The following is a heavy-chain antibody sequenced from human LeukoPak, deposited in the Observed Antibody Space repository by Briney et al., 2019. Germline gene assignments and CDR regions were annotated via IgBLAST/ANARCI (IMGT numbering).Heavy chain of an antibody. Sequence: GGSLRLSCAASGFTFSTYAINWVRQAPGKGLEWVSLISDSGANKHYAASVKGRFTISRDNSKNTLSLQMNSLRPEDTAVYYCAKDVRVGGGGMDVWGQGTPVTVSS. V-gene: IGHV3-23*01. J-gene: IGHJ6*02. CDR2: ISDSGANK. CDR1: GFTFSTYA. CDR3: AKDVRVGGGGMDV. D-gene: IGHD1-26*01.